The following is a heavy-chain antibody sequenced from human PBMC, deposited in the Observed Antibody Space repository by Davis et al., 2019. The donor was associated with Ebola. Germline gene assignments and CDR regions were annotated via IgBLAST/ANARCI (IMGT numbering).Heavy chain of an antibody. CDR1: GFTFSSYW. CDR3: AKDTSNVWFDV. V-gene: IGHV3-74*01. J-gene: IGHJ3*01. Sequence: GESLKISCAASGFTFSSYWMHWVRQAPGKGLVWVSRINSDGSSTSYADSVKGRFTISRDNAKNTLYLQMNSLRVEDTAIYYCAKDTSNVWFDVWGPGTMVTVSS. D-gene: IGHD6-19*01. CDR2: INSDGSST.